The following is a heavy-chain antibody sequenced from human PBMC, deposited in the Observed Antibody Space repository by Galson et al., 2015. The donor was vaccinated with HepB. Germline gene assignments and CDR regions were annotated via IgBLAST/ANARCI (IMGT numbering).Heavy chain of an antibody. J-gene: IGHJ2*01. CDR3: ARQGYSGGSHYDFDL. Sequence: QSGAEVKKPGESLRISCKGSGYIFTNYWISWVRQMPGKGLEWMGRIGPSDSYTEYSPSFQGHVTISADKSINTAYLRWSSLKASDTAMYYCARQGYSGGSHYDFDLWGRGTLVTVSS. CDR2: IGPSDSYT. D-gene: IGHD6-19*01. CDR1: GYIFTNYW. V-gene: IGHV5-10-1*01.